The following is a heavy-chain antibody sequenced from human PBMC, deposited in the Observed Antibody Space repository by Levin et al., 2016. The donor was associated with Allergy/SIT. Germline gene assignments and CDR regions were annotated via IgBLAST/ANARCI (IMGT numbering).Heavy chain of an antibody. CDR1: GFTFSSYG. J-gene: IGHJ4*02. CDR2: IWYDGSNK. Sequence: GESLKISCAASGFTFSSYGMHWVRQAPGKGLEWVAVIWYDGSNKYYADSVKGRFTISRDNSKNTLYLQMNSLRAEDTAVYYCARGSRQWSNYFDYWGQGTLVTVSS. CDR3: ARGSRQWSNYFDY. D-gene: IGHD6-19*01. V-gene: IGHV3-33*01.